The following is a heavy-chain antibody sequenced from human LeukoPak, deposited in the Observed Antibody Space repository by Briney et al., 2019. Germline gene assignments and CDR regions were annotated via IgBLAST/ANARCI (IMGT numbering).Heavy chain of an antibody. D-gene: IGHD1-26*01. CDR1: GLTFSSYA. CDR3: AKDNYTGSPYYFDY. J-gene: IGHJ4*02. Sequence: GGSLRLSCAASGLTFSSYAMSWVRQAPGKGLEWVSGISGTGGSTYYADSVKGRFTISRDNSRNTLYLLMNSLRAEDTAVYYRAKDNYTGSPYYFDYWGQGTLVTVSS. CDR2: ISGTGGST. V-gene: IGHV3-23*01.